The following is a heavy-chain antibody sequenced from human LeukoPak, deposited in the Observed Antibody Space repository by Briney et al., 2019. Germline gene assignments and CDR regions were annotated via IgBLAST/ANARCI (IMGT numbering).Heavy chain of an antibody. CDR3: AKVSQEKYNWNDGVNFDY. CDR1: GFTLDDYA. V-gene: IGHV3-9*01. J-gene: IGHJ4*02. D-gene: IGHD1-20*01. Sequence: GGSLRLSCAVSGFTLDDYAMHWVRQVPGKGLEWVSGINWKGNDIGYADSVKGRFIISRDNAKNSLFLQMNSLRDEDTAVYYCAKVSQEKYNWNDGVNFDYWGQGTLVTVSS. CDR2: INWKGNDI.